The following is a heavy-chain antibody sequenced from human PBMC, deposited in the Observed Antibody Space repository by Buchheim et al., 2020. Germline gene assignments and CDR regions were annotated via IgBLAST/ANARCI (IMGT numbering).Heavy chain of an antibody. Sequence: QAQLVESAGGVVQPGRSLRLSCAASGFTFSSYGMHWVRQAPGKGLEWVAVISYGGSNEYYADSVKGRFTISRDNLKNTVYLQMNSLRAEDTAVYYCAKEEQLWSVGSYYCDYWGQGT. CDR3: AKEEQLWSVGSYYCDY. J-gene: IGHJ4*02. CDR2: ISYGGSNE. V-gene: IGHV3-30*18. D-gene: IGHD5-18*01. CDR1: GFTFSSYG.